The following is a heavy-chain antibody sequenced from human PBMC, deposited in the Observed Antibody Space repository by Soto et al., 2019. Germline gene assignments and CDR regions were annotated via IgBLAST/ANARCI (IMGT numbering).Heavy chain of an antibody. V-gene: IGHV1-69*02. D-gene: IGHD3-10*01. CDR3: ARGVTMVRGVINGMDV. CDR1: GGTFSSYT. Sequence: QVPLVQSGAEVKKPGSSVKVSCKASGGTFSSYTISWVRQAPGQGLEWMGRIIPILGIANYAQKFQGRVTITADKSTSTAYMELSSLRSEDTAVYYCARGVTMVRGVINGMDVWGQGTTVTVSS. J-gene: IGHJ6*02. CDR2: IIPILGIA.